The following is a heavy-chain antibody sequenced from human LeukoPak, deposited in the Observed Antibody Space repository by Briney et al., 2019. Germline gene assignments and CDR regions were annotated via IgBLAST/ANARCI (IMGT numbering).Heavy chain of an antibody. J-gene: IGHJ4*02. V-gene: IGHV3-20*04. CDR1: GFTFSSYS. D-gene: IGHD6-19*01. Sequence: GGSLRLSCAASGFTFSSYSMNWVRQAPGKGLEWVSDINWNGASTGYADSVKGRFTISRDSAKNSLYLQMNSLRAENTALYYCARRPGWHFDFWGQGTLVTVSS. CDR3: ARRPGWHFDF. CDR2: INWNGAST.